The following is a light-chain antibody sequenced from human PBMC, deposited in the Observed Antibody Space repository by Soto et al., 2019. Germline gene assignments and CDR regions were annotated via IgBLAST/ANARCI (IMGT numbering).Light chain of an antibody. CDR2: EVN. CDR1: GSDVGDSSH. V-gene: IGLV2-11*01. CDR3: CLSPGSLTWL. Sequence: QSALTQPRSVSGSPGQSVTISCTATGSDVGDSSHVSWYQLHPGKAPKLMIYEVNNRPSGVPDRFSGSKSGSTASLTISGTQDEDEAEYYCCLSPGSLTWLFGGGTKLTVL. J-gene: IGLJ3*02.